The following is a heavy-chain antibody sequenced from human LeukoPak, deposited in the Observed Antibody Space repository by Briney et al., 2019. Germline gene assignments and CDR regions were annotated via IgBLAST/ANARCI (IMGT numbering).Heavy chain of an antibody. CDR1: GGSISSYY. V-gene: IGHV4-59*08. CDR3: ASRHSYGYYFDY. Sequence: SETLSLTCTVSGGSISSYYWSWIRQPPGKGLEWIGYIYYSGSTNYNPSHKSRVTISVDTSKNQFSLKLSSVTAADTAVYYCASRHSYGYYFDYWGQGTLVTVSS. J-gene: IGHJ4*02. D-gene: IGHD5-18*01. CDR2: IYYSGST.